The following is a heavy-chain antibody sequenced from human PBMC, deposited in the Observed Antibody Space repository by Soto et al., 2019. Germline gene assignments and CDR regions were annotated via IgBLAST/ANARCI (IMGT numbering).Heavy chain of an antibody. V-gene: IGHV1-18*01. CDR3: ARDPRHCTGDRCYNWFDP. J-gene: IGHJ5*02. CDR1: GYTFTNYG. Sequence: QVQLVQSGGEVKIPGASVKVSCKASGYTFTNYGINWVRQAPGQGLEWLGWINPDNGYTKYAQKVQGRVTMTTDTSTNTAYMEVRSLRPDDTAVYFCARDPRHCTGDRCYNWFDPWGQGTLITVSS. D-gene: IGHD2-8*02. CDR2: INPDNGYT.